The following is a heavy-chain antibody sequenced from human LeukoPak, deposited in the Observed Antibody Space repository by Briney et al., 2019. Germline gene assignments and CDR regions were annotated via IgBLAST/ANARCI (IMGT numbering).Heavy chain of an antibody. CDR3: ARDSGEKTYYDFWSGYYTEY. V-gene: IGHV4-4*07. Sequence: SETLSLTCTVSGGSISSYYWSWIRQPAGKGLEWFGRIYTSGSTNYNPSLKSRVTMSVDTSKNQFSLKLSSVAAADTAVYYCARDSGEKTYYDFWSGYYTEYWGQGTLVTVSS. J-gene: IGHJ4*02. CDR2: IYTSGST. D-gene: IGHD3-3*01. CDR1: GGSISSYY.